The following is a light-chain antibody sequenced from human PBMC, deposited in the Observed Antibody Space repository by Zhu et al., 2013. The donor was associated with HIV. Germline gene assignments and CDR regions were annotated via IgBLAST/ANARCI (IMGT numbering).Light chain of an antibody. J-gene: IGKJ1*01. CDR3: QHYGTSWT. V-gene: IGKV3-20*01. CDR1: QSVISSF. CDR2: GAS. Sequence: DIVLTQSPGTLSLSPGERATLSCRASQSVISSFLAWYQQKPGQAPRLLINGASSRATGIPDRFSGSGSGTDFTLSINRLEPEDFAIYYCQHYGTSWTFGQGTKVEIQ.